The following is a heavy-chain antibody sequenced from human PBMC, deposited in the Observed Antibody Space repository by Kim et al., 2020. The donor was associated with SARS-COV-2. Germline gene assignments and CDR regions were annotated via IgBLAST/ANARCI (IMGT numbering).Heavy chain of an antibody. CDR2: IFYTGRT. Sequence: SETLSLTCTVSGGSISSYYWSWIRQPPGKGPEWIGYIFYTGRTTYNPSLKSRVTISVDASKNQFSLKLSSLTAADTAVYYCARGSSGYRATLDYWGQGTLVTVSS. CDR3: ARGSSGYRATLDY. J-gene: IGHJ4*02. CDR1: GGSISSYY. V-gene: IGHV4-59*01. D-gene: IGHD2-2*02.